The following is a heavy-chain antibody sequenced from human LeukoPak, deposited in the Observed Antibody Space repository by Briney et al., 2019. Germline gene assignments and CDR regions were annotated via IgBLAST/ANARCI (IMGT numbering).Heavy chain of an antibody. CDR1: GITLSNYG. J-gene: IGHJ4*02. V-gene: IGHV3-23*01. D-gene: IGHD3-22*01. CDR3: AKRGVVIRVILVGFHKEAYYFDS. CDR2: ISDSGGRT. Sequence: GGSLRLFCAVSGITLSNYGMSWVRQAPGKGLEWVAGISDSGGRTNYADSVKGRFTISRDNPKNTLYLQMNSLRAEDTAVYFCAKRGVVIRVILVGFHKEAYYFDSWGQGALVTVSS.